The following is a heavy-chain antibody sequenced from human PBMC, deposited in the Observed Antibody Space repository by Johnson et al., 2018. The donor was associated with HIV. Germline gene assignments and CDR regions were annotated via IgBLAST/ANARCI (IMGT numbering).Heavy chain of an antibody. V-gene: IGHV3-9*01. CDR2: ISWNSGSI. Sequence: VQLVESGGGLVQPGRSLRLSCAASGFTFDDYAMHWVRQAPGKGLEWVSGISWNSGSIGYADSVKGRFTISRDNAKNSLYLQMNSLRAEDTALYYCAKAGYCTGGVCYHLDAFDIWGQGTMVIVSS. D-gene: IGHD2-8*02. J-gene: IGHJ3*02. CDR3: AKAGYCTGGVCYHLDAFDI. CDR1: GFTFDDYA.